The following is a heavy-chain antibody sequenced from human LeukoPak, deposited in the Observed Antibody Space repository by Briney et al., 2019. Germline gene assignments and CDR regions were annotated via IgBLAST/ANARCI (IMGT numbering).Heavy chain of an antibody. Sequence: PGGSRRLSCAASGFTFSSYWMSWIRQAPGKGLEWVANIKQDGSEKYYVDSVKGRFTISRDNAKNSLYLQMNSLRAEDTAVYYCARVSGSYYRFDYWGQGTLVTVSS. V-gene: IGHV3-7*01. CDR2: IKQDGSEK. J-gene: IGHJ4*02. D-gene: IGHD1-26*01. CDR3: ARVSGSYYRFDY. CDR1: GFTFSSYW.